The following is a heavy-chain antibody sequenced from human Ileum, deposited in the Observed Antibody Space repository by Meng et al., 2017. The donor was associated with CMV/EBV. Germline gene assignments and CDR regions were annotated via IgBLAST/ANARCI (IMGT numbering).Heavy chain of an antibody. V-gene: IGHV4-31*02. J-gene: IGHJ2*01. CDR1: SC. D-gene: IGHD3-22*01. CDR2: IYYSGST. Sequence: SCWSWIRQHPGKGLEWIGYIYYSGSTYYNPSLKSRVTISVDTSKNQFSLKLNSVTAADTAVYYCARENPPNYYDSSGPNDWYFDLWGRGTLVTVSS. CDR3: ARENPPNYYDSSGPNDWYFDL.